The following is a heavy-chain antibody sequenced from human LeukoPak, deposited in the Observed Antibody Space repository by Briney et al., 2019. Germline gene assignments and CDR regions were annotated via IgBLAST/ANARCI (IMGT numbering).Heavy chain of an antibody. Sequence: ASVKVSCKVSGYTLTELSMHWVRQAPGKGLEWMGGFDPEDGETIYAQKFQGRVTMTEDTSTDTAYMELSSLRSEDTAVYYCATGLFHDSSGYPGAGDAFDIWGQGTMVTVSS. CDR3: ATGLFHDSSGYPGAGDAFDI. CDR2: FDPEDGET. D-gene: IGHD3-22*01. CDR1: GYTLTELS. J-gene: IGHJ3*02. V-gene: IGHV1-24*01.